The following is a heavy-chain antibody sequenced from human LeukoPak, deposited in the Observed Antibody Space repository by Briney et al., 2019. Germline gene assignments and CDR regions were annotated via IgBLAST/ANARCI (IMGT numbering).Heavy chain of an antibody. CDR2: IKSKTDGGTT. Sequence: PGGSLRLSCSASGFTFSSFAMHWVRQAPGKGLEWVGRIKSKTDGGTTDYAAPVKGRFTISRDDSKNTLYLQMNSLKTEDTAVYYCTTDQYDILTGYYMGYFDYWGQGTLVTVSS. CDR3: TTDQYDILTGYYMGYFDY. CDR1: GFTFSSFA. V-gene: IGHV3-15*01. J-gene: IGHJ4*02. D-gene: IGHD3-9*01.